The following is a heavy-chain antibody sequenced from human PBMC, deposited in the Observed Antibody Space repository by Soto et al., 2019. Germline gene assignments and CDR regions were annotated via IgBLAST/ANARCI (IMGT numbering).Heavy chain of an antibody. J-gene: IGHJ5*02. D-gene: IGHD6-6*01. CDR2: IIPIFGTA. V-gene: IGHV1-69*13. Sequence: ASVKVSCKASGGTFSSYAISWVRQAPGQGLEWMGGIIPIFGTANYAQKFQGRVTITADESTSTAYMELSSLRSEDTAVYYCAMKSIAARYFWFDPWGQGTLVTVSS. CDR1: GGTFSSYA. CDR3: AMKSIAARYFWFDP.